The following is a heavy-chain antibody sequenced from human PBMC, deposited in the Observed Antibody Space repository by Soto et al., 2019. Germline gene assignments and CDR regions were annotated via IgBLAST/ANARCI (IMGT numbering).Heavy chain of an antibody. CDR1: GGSISSGDYY. D-gene: IGHD3-16*02. CDR2: NYYSWST. Sequence: KPSETLSLTYTVSGGSISSGDYYRSWIRQPPGKCQEWIGYNYYSWSTYYNPSLKSRVTISVDTSKNQFPLKLSSVSAAETVVYYCARGVTFRRVIVRGNCAYAIWGQGTMVNASS. V-gene: IGHV4-30-4*01. CDR3: ARGVTFRRVIVRGNCAYAI. J-gene: IGHJ3*02.